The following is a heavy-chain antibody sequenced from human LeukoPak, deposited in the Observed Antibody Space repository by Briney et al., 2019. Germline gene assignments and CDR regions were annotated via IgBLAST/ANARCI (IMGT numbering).Heavy chain of an antibody. J-gene: IGHJ4*02. CDR2: ISGSGGST. CDR1: GFTFSSYA. V-gene: IGHV3-23*01. D-gene: IGHD3-22*01. Sequence: PGGSLRLSCAASGFTFSSYAMSWVRQAPGKGLEWVSAISGSGGSTYYADSVKGRFTISRDNSKNTLYLQMNSLRAEDTAVYYCAKASKAITMIGYLDYWGQGTLVAVSS. CDR3: AKASKAITMIGYLDY.